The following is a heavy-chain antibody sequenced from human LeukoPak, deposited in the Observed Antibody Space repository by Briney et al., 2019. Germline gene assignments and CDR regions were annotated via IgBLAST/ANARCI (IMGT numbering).Heavy chain of an antibody. CDR2: INSDGSST. Sequence: GGSLRLSCAASGFTFSSYWMHWVRQAPGKGLVWVSRINSDGSSTSYADSVKGRFTISRDNAKNTLYLQMNSLRAEDTAVYYCARDPTSMYYYDSSGYYCDYWGQGTLVTVS. J-gene: IGHJ4*02. CDR1: GFTFSSYW. V-gene: IGHV3-74*01. D-gene: IGHD3-22*01. CDR3: ARDPTSMYYYDSSGYYCDY.